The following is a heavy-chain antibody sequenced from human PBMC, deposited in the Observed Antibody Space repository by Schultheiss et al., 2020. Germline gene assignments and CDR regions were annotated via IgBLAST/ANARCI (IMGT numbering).Heavy chain of an antibody. CDR3: ARDEYGEPYDY. Sequence: GGSLRLSCAASGFTFSDYYMSWIRQAPGKGLEWVSYISSSGDTIKYADSVKGRFTISRDNAKNSVSLQMDSLRAEDAAVYYCARDEYGEPYDYWGQGALVTVSS. V-gene: IGHV3-11*01. D-gene: IGHD4-17*01. CDR2: ISSSGDTI. J-gene: IGHJ4*02. CDR1: GFTFSDYY.